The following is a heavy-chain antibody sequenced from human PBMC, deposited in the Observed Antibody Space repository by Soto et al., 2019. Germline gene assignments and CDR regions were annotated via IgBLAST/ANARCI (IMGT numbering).Heavy chain of an antibody. D-gene: IGHD3-16*01. Sequence: EVQLLESGGGLVQPGGSLRLSCAASGFTFSSYAMSWVRQAPGKGLEWVSAISGSGGSTYYADSVKGRFIISRDNSKNTLYLQMNSLRAEDTAVYYCAKEIMITFGEAPTSGYWGQGTLVTVSS. CDR1: GFTFSSYA. CDR3: AKEIMITFGEAPTSGY. J-gene: IGHJ4*02. CDR2: ISGSGGST. V-gene: IGHV3-23*01.